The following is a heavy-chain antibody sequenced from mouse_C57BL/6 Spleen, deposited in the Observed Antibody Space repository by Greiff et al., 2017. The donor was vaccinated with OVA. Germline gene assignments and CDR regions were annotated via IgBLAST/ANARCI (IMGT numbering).Heavy chain of an antibody. CDR2: INPSSGYT. J-gene: IGHJ2*01. CDR3: AREDGTTDFDY. CDR1: GYTFTSYT. D-gene: IGHD2-14*01. V-gene: IGHV1-4*01. Sequence: QVQLKQSGAELARPGASVKMSCKASGYTFTSYTMHWVKQRPGQGLEWIGYINPSSGYTKYNQKFKDKATLTADKSSSTAYMQLSSLTSEDSAVYYCAREDGTTDFDYWGQGTTLTVSS.